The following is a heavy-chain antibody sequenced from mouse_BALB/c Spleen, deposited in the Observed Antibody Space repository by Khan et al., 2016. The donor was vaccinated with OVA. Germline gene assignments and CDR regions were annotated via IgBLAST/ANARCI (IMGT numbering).Heavy chain of an antibody. CDR1: GFSLTDYS. D-gene: IGHD2-4*01. Sequence: QVQLKESGPGLVQPSQSLSITCTVSGFSLTDYSVHWVRQSPGKGLEWLGVIWSAGSTDYNAAFISRLTISKDNSRSQVFFKMNSLQPNDTAIYYCARSGYDYGRGALFAYWGQGTLVTVSA. CDR2: IWSAGST. J-gene: IGHJ3*01. V-gene: IGHV2-2*02. CDR3: ARSGYDYGRGALFAY.